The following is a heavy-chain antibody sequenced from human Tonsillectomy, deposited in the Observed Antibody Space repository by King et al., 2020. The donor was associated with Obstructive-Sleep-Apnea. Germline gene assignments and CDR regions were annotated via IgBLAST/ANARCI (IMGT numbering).Heavy chain of an antibody. CDR3: APGARRYNWNNGYFDY. D-gene: IGHD1/OR15-1a*01. V-gene: IGHV2-5*02. Sequence: TLKESGPTLVKPTQTLTLTCTFSGFSLSTSGVAVGWIGQPPGKALEWRELIYWDDDKRYSPSLKSRLTITTDTSKNQVVLTMTKMDPVDTAPYYCAPGARRYNWNNGYFDYWGQGTLVTVSS. CDR1: GFSLSTSGVA. J-gene: IGHJ4*02. CDR2: IYWDDDK.